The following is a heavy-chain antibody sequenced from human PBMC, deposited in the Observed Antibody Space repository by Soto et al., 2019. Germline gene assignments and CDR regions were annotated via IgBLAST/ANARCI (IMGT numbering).Heavy chain of an antibody. CDR3: AREANYSNYVGGGNYYYGMDV. D-gene: IGHD4-4*01. CDR2: IWYDGSNK. J-gene: IGHJ6*02. CDR1: GFTFSSYG. Sequence: QVQLVESGGGVVQPGRSLRLSCAASGFTFSSYGMHWVRQAPGKGLEWVAVIWYDGSNKYYADSVKGRFTISRDNSKNTLYLQMNSLRAEDTAVYYCAREANYSNYVGGGNYYYGMDVWGQGTTVTVSS. V-gene: IGHV3-33*01.